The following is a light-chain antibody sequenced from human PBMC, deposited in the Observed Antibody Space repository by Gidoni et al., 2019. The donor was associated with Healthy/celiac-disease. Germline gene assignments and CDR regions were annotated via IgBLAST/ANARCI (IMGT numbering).Light chain of an antibody. Sequence: IVLTQSPATLSSSPGERAPLPCRASQSVSSSYLAWYQQKPGQAPRLLIYGASSRATGIPDRFSGSGSGTDFTLTISRLEPEDFAVYYCQQYGSSPLWTFGQGTKVEIK. CDR2: GAS. CDR3: QQYGSSPLWT. V-gene: IGKV3-20*01. J-gene: IGKJ1*01. CDR1: QSVSSSY.